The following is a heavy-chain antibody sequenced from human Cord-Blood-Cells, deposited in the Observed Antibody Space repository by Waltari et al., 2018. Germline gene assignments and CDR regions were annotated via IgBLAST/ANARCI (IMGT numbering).Heavy chain of an antibody. V-gene: IGHV4-39*07. Sequence: QLQLQESGPGLVKPSETLSLNCTVSGGSISSSSYYWGWIRQPTGKGLEWMGSIYCSGSTYYNPSLKSRFTISVDTSKNQFSLKLSSVTAADTAVYYCARQTDWGQGTLVTVSS. J-gene: IGHJ4*02. CDR2: IYCSGST. CDR3: ARQTD. CDR1: GGSISSSSYY.